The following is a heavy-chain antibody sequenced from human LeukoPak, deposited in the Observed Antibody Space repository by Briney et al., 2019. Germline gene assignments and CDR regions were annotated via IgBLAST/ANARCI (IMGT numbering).Heavy chain of an antibody. CDR2: FSGGGVST. CDR1: GFTFASFP. D-gene: IGHD3-22*01. CDR3: AKRGVVIRVILVGFHKEAYYFDS. Sequence: GGSLGLSRADSGFTFASFPMTWVRQGPGKGLEWVGGFSGGGVSTNYADSVKGRFTISRDNPKNTLYLQMNSLRAEDTAVYFCAKRGVVIRVILVGFHKEAYYFDSWGQGALVTVSS. J-gene: IGHJ4*02. V-gene: IGHV3-23*01.